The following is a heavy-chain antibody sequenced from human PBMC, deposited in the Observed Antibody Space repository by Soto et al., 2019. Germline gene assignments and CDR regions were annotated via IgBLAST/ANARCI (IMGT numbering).Heavy chain of an antibody. V-gene: IGHV3-74*01. CDR2: INTDGSST. J-gene: IGHJ4*02. CDR1: GFTFSSYW. D-gene: IGHD2-15*01. CDR3: ARRGSGVTRGLHY. Sequence: EVQLAESGGGLVQPGGSLRLSCAASGFTFSSYWMHWVRQAPGKGLVWISRINTDGSSTSYVDSVQGRFTISRDNGKNTLFSQMNSLRGEDTAVYYCARRGSGVTRGLHYWGQGTLVTVSS.